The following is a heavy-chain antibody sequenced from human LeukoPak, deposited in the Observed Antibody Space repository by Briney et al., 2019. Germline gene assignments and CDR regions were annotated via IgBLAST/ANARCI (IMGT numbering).Heavy chain of an antibody. CDR3: ARVAYCGGDCYSLDYYYMDV. V-gene: IGHV3-74*01. Sequence: GGSLRLSCAASGFTFSSYWMHWVRQAPGKGLVWVSRINSDGSSTTYAGSVKGRFTISRDNAKNTLYLQMNSLRAEDTAVYYCARVAYCGGDCYSLDYYYMDVWGKGTTVAVSS. D-gene: IGHD2-21*02. CDR2: INSDGSST. J-gene: IGHJ6*03. CDR1: GFTFSSYW.